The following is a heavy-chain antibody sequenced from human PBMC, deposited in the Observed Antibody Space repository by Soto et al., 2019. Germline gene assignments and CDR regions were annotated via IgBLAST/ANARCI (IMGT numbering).Heavy chain of an antibody. CDR2: ISSSSSTI. D-gene: IGHD3-10*01. CDR3: ARDQAPYGSGSSFDY. J-gene: IGHJ4*02. V-gene: IGHV3-48*01. Sequence: PGGSLRLSCAASGFTFSSYAMNWVRQAPGKGLEWVSYISSSSSTIYYADSVKGRFTISRDNAKNSLYLQMNSLRAEDTAVYYCARDQAPYGSGSSFDYWGQGTLVTVSS. CDR1: GFTFSSYA.